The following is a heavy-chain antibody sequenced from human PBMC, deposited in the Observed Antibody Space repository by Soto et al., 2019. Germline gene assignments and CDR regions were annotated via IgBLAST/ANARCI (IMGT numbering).Heavy chain of an antibody. CDR3: ARGTNAGPGLDY. CDR1: GFTFSSYW. J-gene: IGHJ4*02. Sequence: PGGSLRLSCAASGFTFSSYWMTWGRQAPGKGLEWLANINKDGSEKKYVDSVKGRLTISRDNAKNSLSVQMNSLRAEDTAVYYCARGTNAGPGLDYWGQGTLVTVSS. D-gene: IGHD2-2*01. V-gene: IGHV3-7*04. CDR2: INKDGSEK.